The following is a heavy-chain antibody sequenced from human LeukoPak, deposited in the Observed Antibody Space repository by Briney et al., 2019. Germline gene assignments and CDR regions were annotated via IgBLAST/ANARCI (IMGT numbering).Heavy chain of an antibody. CDR2: ISAYNGNT. CDR3: ARDSRGDFWSGYLYYFDY. D-gene: IGHD3-3*01. V-gene: IGHV1-18*01. CDR1: GYTFTSYG. J-gene: IGHJ4*02. Sequence: ASVTVSCKASGYTFTSYGISWVRQAPGQGREWMGWISAYNGNTKYAQKLQGRVTMTTDTSTSTAYMELRSLRSDDTAVYYCARDSRGDFWSGYLYYFDYWGQGTLVTVSS.